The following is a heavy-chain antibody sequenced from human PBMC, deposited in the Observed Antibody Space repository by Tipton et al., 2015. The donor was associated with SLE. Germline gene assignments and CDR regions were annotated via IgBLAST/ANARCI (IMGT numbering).Heavy chain of an antibody. CDR1: GFTVSSNY. CDR3: ARGSDSSGYYLPEWYFDY. D-gene: IGHD3-22*01. Sequence: AVSGFTVSSNYMSWVRQAPGKGLEWVPVIYSGGSTYYADSVKGRFTISRDNSKNTLYLQMNSLRAEDTAVYYCARGSDSSGYYLPEWYFDYWGQGTLVTVSS. V-gene: IGHV3-66*01. J-gene: IGHJ4*02. CDR2: IYSGGST.